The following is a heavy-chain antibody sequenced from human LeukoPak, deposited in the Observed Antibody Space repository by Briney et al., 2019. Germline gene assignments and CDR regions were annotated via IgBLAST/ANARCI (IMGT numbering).Heavy chain of an antibody. CDR2: IYYSGST. Sequence: SETLSLTCTVSGGSISSYYWSWIRQPPGKGLEWIGSIYYSGSTYYNPSLKSRVTISVDTSKNQFSLKLSSVTAADTAVYYCARQYSSGWSIDYWGQGTLVTVSS. CDR1: GGSISSYY. V-gene: IGHV4-59*05. CDR3: ARQYSSGWSIDY. D-gene: IGHD6-19*01. J-gene: IGHJ4*02.